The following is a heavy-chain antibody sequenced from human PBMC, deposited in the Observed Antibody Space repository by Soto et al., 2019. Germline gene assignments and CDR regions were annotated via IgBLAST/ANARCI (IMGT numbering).Heavy chain of an antibody. CDR2: INSDGSST. D-gene: IGHD6-19*01. J-gene: IGHJ4*02. CDR1: GFTFSSYW. Sequence: EVQRVESGGGLVQPGGSLRCSCAASGFTFSSYWMHWVRQAPGKGLVWVSRINSDGSSTSYADSVKGRFTISRDNAKNTLYLQMNSLRAEDTAVHYCAVAVAGPTAIGYWGQGTLVTVSS. V-gene: IGHV3-74*01. CDR3: AVAVAGPTAIGY.